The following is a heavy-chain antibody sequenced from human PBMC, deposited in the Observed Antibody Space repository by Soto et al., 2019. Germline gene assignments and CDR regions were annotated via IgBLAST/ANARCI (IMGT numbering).Heavy chain of an antibody. D-gene: IGHD6-13*01. J-gene: IGHJ4*02. CDR2: INAGNGNT. CDR1: GYTFTSYA. V-gene: IGHV1-3*01. CDR3: ARAGYSSSWPLDY. Sequence: ASVKVSCKASGYTFTSYAMHWVRQAPGQRLEWMGWINAGNGNTNYSQKFQGRVTITRDTSASTAYMELSSLRSEDTAVYYCARAGYSSSWPLDYWGQGTLVTVSS.